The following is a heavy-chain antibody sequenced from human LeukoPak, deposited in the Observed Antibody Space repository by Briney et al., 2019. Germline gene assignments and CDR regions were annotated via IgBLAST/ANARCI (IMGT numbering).Heavy chain of an antibody. CDR1: GFTFSSYS. Sequence: GGSLRLSCAASGFTFSSYSMSWVRQAPGKGLEWVSGISGNGGSTYYAASVKGRFTISRDNSKNTLYLQMNSLRAEDPAVYYCAISGGYWAWAHWGQGTLVTVSS. V-gene: IGHV3-23*01. CDR3: AISGGYWAWAH. CDR2: ISGNGGST. D-gene: IGHD1-26*01. J-gene: IGHJ4*02.